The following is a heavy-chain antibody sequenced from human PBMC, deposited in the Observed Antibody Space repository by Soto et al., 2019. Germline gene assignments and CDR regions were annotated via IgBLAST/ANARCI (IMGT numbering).Heavy chain of an antibody. V-gene: IGHV1-2*02. CDR1: GYIFNDYY. J-gene: IGHJ4*02. CDR3: RRGEDRGEHVEK. D-gene: IGHD2-15*01. CDR2: IKPNSGDT. Sequence: QVQLVQSGAEVKKPGASVKVSCKASGYIFNDYYMHWVRQAPGQGLEWMGWIKPNSGDTKYAQKFQDRVTMTRDTSISTAYMELSRLRSDDTAVYYCRRGEDRGEHVEKWGQGTLVIVSS.